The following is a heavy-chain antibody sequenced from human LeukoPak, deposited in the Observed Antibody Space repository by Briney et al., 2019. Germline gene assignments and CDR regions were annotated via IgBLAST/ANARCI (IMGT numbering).Heavy chain of an antibody. CDR3: ARDLTTSSTAYFHH. Sequence: GGSLRLSCAASGFTFSSYSMNWVRQAPGKGLEWVSSISSSSSYIYYADSVKGRFTISRDNAKNSLYLQMNSLRAEDTAVYYCARDLTTSSTAYFHHWGQGTLVTVSS. V-gene: IGHV3-21*01. CDR2: ISSSSSYI. J-gene: IGHJ1*01. CDR1: GFTFSSYS. D-gene: IGHD6-6*01.